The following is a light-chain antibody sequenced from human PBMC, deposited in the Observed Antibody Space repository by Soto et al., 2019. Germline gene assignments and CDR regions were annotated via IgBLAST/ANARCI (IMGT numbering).Light chain of an antibody. CDR2: EVS. J-gene: IGLJ1*01. CDR3: SSFTSAYTFV. CDR1: SSDVGGYNY. Sequence: QSVLAQPASVSGSPGQSIAISCTGTSSDVGGYNYVSWYQQHPGKAPKLLISEVSIRPSGVSDRFSGSKSGNTASLTISGLQTEDEADYYCSSFTSAYTFVFGSGTKVNV. V-gene: IGLV2-14*01.